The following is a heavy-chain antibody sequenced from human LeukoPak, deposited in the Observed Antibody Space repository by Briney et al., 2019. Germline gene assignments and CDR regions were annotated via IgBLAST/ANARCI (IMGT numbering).Heavy chain of an antibody. CDR3: ARDRATTGYYGMDV. CDR2: ISYDGSNK. Sequence: PGGSLRLSCAAYGFTFSSYAMHWVRQAPGKGLEWVAVISYDGSNKYYADSVKGRFTISRDNSKNTLYLQMNSLRAEDTAVYYCARDRATTGYYGMDVWGQGTTVTVSS. D-gene: IGHD1-1*01. V-gene: IGHV3-30-3*01. CDR1: GFTFSSYA. J-gene: IGHJ6*02.